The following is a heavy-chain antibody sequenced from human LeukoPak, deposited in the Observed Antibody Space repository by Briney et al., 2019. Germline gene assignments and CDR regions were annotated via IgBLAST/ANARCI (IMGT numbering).Heavy chain of an antibody. J-gene: IGHJ1*01. D-gene: IGHD4-17*01. CDR3: ATDQDHGYFRH. CDR2: IKEDGSEK. CDR1: GFRFSSYW. V-gene: IGHV3-7*01. Sequence: GGSLRLSCVVSGFRFSSYWMIWVRQAPGKEPEGVANIKEDGSEKYYEDSGRGRFTISRDNAKNTLFLDMNSLRAEDTAVFYCATDQDHGYFRHWGQGSLVTVSS.